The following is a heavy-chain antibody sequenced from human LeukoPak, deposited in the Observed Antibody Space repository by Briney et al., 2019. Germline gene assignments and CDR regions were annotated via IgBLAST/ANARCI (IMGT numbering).Heavy chain of an antibody. CDR1: GYTFTGYY. J-gene: IGHJ5*02. D-gene: IGHD3-22*01. V-gene: IGHV1-2*04. Sequence: ASVTVSCTASGYTFTGYYMHWVRQAPGQGLEWMGWSNPNSGGTNYAQKFQGWVTMTRDTSISTAYMELSRLRSDDTAVYYCARGRRVVTRGNWFDPWGQGTLVTVS. CDR2: SNPNSGGT. CDR3: ARGRRVVTRGNWFDP.